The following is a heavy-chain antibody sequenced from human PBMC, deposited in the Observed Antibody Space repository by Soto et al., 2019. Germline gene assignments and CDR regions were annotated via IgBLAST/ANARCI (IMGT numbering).Heavy chain of an antibody. Sequence: QVQLQESGPGLVKPSQTLSLTCSVSGGSISSGGYYWSWIRQHPEKGLEWIGDIYYSGSTNYNPSLKSRVIMSVATSSNRFSLDLRSVTAADTAIYYCARHSASWQWFDYWGQGTLVTVSS. CDR2: IYYSGST. J-gene: IGHJ5*01. D-gene: IGHD1-26*01. V-gene: IGHV4-31*03. CDR3: ARHSASWQWFDY. CDR1: GGSISSGGYY.